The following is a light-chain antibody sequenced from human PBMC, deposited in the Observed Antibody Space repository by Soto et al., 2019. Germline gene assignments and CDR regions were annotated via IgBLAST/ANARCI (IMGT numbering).Light chain of an antibody. CDR1: SSDVGGYND. V-gene: IGLV2-8*01. Sequence: QSVLTQPPSASGSPGQSVAISCTGTSSDVGGYNDVSWYQQHPGKAPKLMIYEVNNRPSGVPDRFSGSKSGNTASLTVSGRQAEDEADYYCSSYAGRSNVFGNGTKVTVL. CDR2: EVN. J-gene: IGLJ1*01. CDR3: SSYAGRSNV.